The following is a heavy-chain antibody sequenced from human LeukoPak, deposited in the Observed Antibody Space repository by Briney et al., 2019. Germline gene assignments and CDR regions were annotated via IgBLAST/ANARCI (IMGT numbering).Heavy chain of an antibody. CDR2: ISAYNGNT. J-gene: IGHJ4*02. CDR1: GHTFTNFG. D-gene: IGHD4-17*01. V-gene: IGHV1-18*01. CDR3: ARDRDYGDYNTQDLFVY. Sequence: GASVKVSCKASGHTFTNFGISWVRQAPGQGLEWMGWISAYNGNTNYAQRLQGRVTMTTDTSTSTAYMELRSLRSDDTAVYYCARDRDYGDYNTQDLFVYWGQGTLVTVSS.